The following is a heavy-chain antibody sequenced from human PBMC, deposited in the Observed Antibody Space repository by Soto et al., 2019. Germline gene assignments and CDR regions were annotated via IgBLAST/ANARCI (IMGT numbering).Heavy chain of an antibody. CDR1: GFTFSSYD. CDR3: ARAGDGCSGGSCYSPRYYYYMDV. V-gene: IGHV3-13*01. J-gene: IGHJ6*03. CDR2: IGTAGDT. D-gene: IGHD2-15*01. Sequence: GGSLRLSCAASGFTFSSYDMHWVRQATGKGLEWVSAIGTAGDTYYPGSVKGRFTISRENAKNSLYLQMNSLRAGDTAVYYCARAGDGCSGGSCYSPRYYYYMDVWGKGTTGTVSS.